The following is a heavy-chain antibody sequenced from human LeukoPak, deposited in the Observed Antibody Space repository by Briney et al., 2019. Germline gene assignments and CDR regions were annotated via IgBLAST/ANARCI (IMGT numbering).Heavy chain of an antibody. Sequence: SETLSLTCAVSGDFISSSNWWTWVRQPPGKGLEWIGEVYQSGSTNYNPSLKSRVTMSLDKSKNQFSLKLTSVTAADTAVYYCAREAAGQWFDPWGQGTLVSVSS. V-gene: IGHV4-4*02. CDR3: AREAAGQWFDP. J-gene: IGHJ5*02. CDR2: VYQSGST. D-gene: IGHD6-25*01. CDR1: GDFISSSNW.